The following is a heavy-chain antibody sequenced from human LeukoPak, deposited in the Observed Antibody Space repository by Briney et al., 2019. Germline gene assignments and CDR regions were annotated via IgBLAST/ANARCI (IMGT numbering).Heavy chain of an antibody. D-gene: IGHD6-13*01. Sequence: GRSLRLSCAASGFTFDDYAMHWVRQAPGKGLEWVSGISWNSGSIGYADSVKGRFTISRDNAKNSLYLQMNSLRAEDTAVYYCAREGIAAAGTNYYFDYWGQGTLVTVSS. CDR3: AREGIAAAGTNYYFDY. V-gene: IGHV3-9*01. CDR2: ISWNSGSI. CDR1: GFTFDDYA. J-gene: IGHJ4*02.